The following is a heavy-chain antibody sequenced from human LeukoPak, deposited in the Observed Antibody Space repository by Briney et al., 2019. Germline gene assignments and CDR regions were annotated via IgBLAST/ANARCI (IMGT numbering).Heavy chain of an antibody. V-gene: IGHV1-2*02. CDR1: GYTFTSFY. J-gene: IGHJ5*02. D-gene: IGHD3-3*01. CDR3: ARDEYYDFWSGYYSRFDP. CDR2: INPNSGGT. Sequence: GASVKVSCKASGYTFTSFYIHWVRQAPGQGLEWMGWINPNSGGTNYAQKFQGRVTMTRDTSISTAYMELSRLRSDDTAVYYCARDEYYDFWSGYYSRFDPWGQGTLVTVSS.